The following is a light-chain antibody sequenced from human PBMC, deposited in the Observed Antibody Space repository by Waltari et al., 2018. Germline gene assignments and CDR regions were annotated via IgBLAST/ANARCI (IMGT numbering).Light chain of an antibody. CDR2: EVS. Sequence: QSALTQPASVSGSPGQSITISCTGTSSDVGAYNYVSWYQQHPGKAPKLIIYEVSNRPSGVSNGFSGSKSGNTASLTISGLQAEDEADYYCSSYTSSSTLGFGGGTKLTVL. CDR3: SSYTSSSTLG. CDR1: SSDVGAYNY. J-gene: IGLJ2*01. V-gene: IGLV2-14*01.